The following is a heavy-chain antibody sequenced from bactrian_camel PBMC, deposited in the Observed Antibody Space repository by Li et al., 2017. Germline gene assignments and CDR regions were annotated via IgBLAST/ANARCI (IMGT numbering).Heavy chain of an antibody. Sequence: HVQLVESGGGSVQSGGSLRLSCEASQGTYFRGWFRQAPGKEREAVAVIWRVTGTTGTADSVKGRFTVSRDNTKNTLHLQLNSLKTEDMAMYYCVPTPVVAADFGYWGQGTQVTVS. V-gene: IGHV3S58*01. J-gene: IGHJ6*01. CDR1: QGTYFR. D-gene: IGHD2*01. CDR3: VPTPVVAADFGY. CDR2: IWRVTGTT.